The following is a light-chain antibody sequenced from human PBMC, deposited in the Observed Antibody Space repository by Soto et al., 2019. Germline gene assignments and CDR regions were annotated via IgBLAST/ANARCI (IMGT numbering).Light chain of an antibody. J-gene: IGLJ2*01. CDR2: RNN. CDR3: AAWDDNLRSVV. V-gene: IGLV1-47*01. CDR1: SPNIGSNY. Sequence: QSVLTQAPSASGAPGQRVFISCSGSSPNIGSNYVYWYQQFPGTAPKLLILRNNQRPSGVPDRFSASKSGTSASLAISGLRSEDEADYHCAAWDDNLRSVVFGGGIKLTVL.